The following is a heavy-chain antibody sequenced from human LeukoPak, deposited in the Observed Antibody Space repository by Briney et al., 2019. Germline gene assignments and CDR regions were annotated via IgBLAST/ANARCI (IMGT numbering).Heavy chain of an antibody. CDR2: IYPGDSDT. J-gene: IGHJ3*02. D-gene: IGHD3-10*01. Sequence: GESLQISCKGSGYSFTSYWIGWVRQLPGKGLEWMGIIYPGDSDTRYSPSFQGQVTISADKSISTAYLQWSSLKASDTAMYYCATRITPDAFDIWGQGTMVTVSS. V-gene: IGHV5-51*01. CDR1: GYSFTSYW. CDR3: ATRITPDAFDI.